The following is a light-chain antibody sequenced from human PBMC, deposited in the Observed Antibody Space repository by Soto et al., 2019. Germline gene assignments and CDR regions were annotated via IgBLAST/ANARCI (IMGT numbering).Light chain of an antibody. CDR2: AAS. J-gene: IGKJ3*01. CDR3: PKYNSAPFT. Sequence: DIQITQAPSSLSASVGDRVAITCRASQGISNYLAWYQQKQGKVPKLLIYAASTLQSGVPSRFSGSGSGTDFTLTISSLQPEDVTTYYCPKYNSAPFTFGPGTKVDIK. CDR1: QGISNY. V-gene: IGKV1-27*01.